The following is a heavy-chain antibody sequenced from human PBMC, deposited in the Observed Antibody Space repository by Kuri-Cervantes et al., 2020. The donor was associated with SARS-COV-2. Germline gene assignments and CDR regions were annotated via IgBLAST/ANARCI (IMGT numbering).Heavy chain of an antibody. CDR3: ARSRSGGGGKQWLLADDAFDI. Sequence: GGSLRLSCAASGFTFSSYWMSWVRQAPGKGLEWVANIKQDGSEKYYVDSVKGRFTISRDNAKNSLYLQMNSLRAGDTAVYYCARSRSGGGGKQWLLADDAFDIWGQGTMVTVSS. CDR2: IKQDGSEK. V-gene: IGHV3-7*02. J-gene: IGHJ3*02. CDR1: GFTFSSYW. D-gene: IGHD6-19*01.